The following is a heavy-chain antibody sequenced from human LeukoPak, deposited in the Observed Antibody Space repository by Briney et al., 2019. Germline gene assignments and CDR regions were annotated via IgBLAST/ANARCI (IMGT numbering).Heavy chain of an antibody. V-gene: IGHV4-59*12. CDR3: ARRGFYCTNGVCYGRSDAFDI. Sequence: SETLSLTCTVSGGSISSYYWSWIRQPPGKGLEWIGYIYYNGTTNYNPSLKSRVTISVDTSKNQFSLKLSSVTAADTAVYYCARRGFYCTNGVCYGRSDAFDIWGQGTMVTVSS. J-gene: IGHJ3*02. CDR1: GGSISSYY. D-gene: IGHD2-8*01. CDR2: IYYNGTT.